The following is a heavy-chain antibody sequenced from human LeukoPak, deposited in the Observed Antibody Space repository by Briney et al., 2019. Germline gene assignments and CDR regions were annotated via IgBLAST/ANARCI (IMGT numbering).Heavy chain of an antibody. V-gene: IGHV3-30*04. D-gene: IGHD3-22*01. CDR1: GFTFSSYA. J-gene: IGHJ4*02. CDR2: ISYDGNNK. Sequence: GRSLRLSCAASGFTFSSYAIRWVRQAPGKGLEWVALISYDGNNKYYADSVKGRFTISRDNSKNTLYLQMNSLRAEDTAVYFCAREDFDSSGSFDDWGQGTLVTVSS. CDR3: AREDFDSSGSFDD.